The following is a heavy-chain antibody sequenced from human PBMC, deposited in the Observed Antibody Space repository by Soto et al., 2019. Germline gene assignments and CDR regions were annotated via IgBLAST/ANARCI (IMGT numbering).Heavy chain of an antibody. Sequence: QVQLVESGGGVVQPGRSLRLSCAASGLISGSDSGMHWVRQAPGKGLEWVAVISYEGSLKYYADAVKGRFTISRDNSKNMVFLQMDSLRAEDTAVCFCGRWWGTIGAYDSWGQGTLVTVSP. D-gene: IGHD3-16*01. CDR3: GRWWGTIGAYDS. J-gene: IGHJ5*01. CDR1: GLISGSDSG. CDR2: ISYEGSLK. V-gene: IGHV3-33*01.